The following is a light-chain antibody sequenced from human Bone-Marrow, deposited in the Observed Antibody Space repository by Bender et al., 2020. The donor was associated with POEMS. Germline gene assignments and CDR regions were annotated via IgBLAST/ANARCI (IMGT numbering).Light chain of an antibody. CDR1: SSNIGNHG. Sequence: QSVVTQPPSLSEAPRQRVTISCSVSSSNIGNHGVNWYQQLPGEAPKLLIYYDDLLTPGVSDRFSASKSGTSASLAISELQYEDEALYYCSAWDDSLSGWVVGGGTKLTVL. J-gene: IGLJ3*02. CDR3: SAWDDSLSGWV. V-gene: IGLV1-36*01. CDR2: YDD.